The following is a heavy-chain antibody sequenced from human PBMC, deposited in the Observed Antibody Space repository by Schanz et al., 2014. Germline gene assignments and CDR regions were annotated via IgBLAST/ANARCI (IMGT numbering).Heavy chain of an antibody. CDR2: MSWNAGSL. J-gene: IGHJ4*02. V-gene: IGHV3-23*04. Sequence: AQLVESGGGVVQPGRSLRLSCAASGFSFSIFAMTWVRQAPGKGLEWVSGMSWNAGSLGYGDSVKGRFTISRDNAKNTLYLQMNSMRPRDAAVYYYAKAGGGWSTAGYYYWGQGTLVAVSS. D-gene: IGHD6-25*01. CDR3: AKAGGGWSTAGYYY. CDR1: GFSFSIFA.